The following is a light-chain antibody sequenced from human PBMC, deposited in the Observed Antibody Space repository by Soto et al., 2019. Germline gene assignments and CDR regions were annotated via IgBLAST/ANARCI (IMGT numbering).Light chain of an antibody. CDR2: GAS. Sequence: EIVLTQSPGTLSLSPGERATLSCRASQSVSSSFLAWYQQKPGQAPRLLIYGASSRATGIPDRFSGSGSGTDFTLTISRLEPEDFAVYYCQQYVWSPPFTFGPGTKVDIK. J-gene: IGKJ3*01. V-gene: IGKV3-20*01. CDR3: QQYVWSPPFT. CDR1: QSVSSSF.